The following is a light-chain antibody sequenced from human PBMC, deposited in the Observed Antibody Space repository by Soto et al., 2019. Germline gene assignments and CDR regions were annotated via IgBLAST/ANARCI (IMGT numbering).Light chain of an antibody. Sequence: IVMTESPDCLAVSLGDRSTINCNSSQSVLYSSNNKNYLAWYQQKPGQPPKLLIYWASTRESGVPDRFSGSGSGTDFTLTISSLQAEDVAVYYCQQYYSTPLTFGGGTKVDIK. J-gene: IGKJ4*01. CDR2: WAS. CDR3: QQYYSTPLT. V-gene: IGKV4-1*01. CDR1: QSVLYSSNNKNY.